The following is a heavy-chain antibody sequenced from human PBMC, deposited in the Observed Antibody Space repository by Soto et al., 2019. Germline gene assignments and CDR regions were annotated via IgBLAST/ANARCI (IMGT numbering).Heavy chain of an antibody. CDR3: ARVSHGDYVEDYYMDV. Sequence: ASVKVSCKASGYTFTSYDINWVRQATGQGLEWMGWMNPNSGNTGYAQKFQGRVTMTRNTSISTAYMELSSLRSEDTAEYYCARVSHGDYVEDYYMDVWGKGTTVTVSS. CDR2: MNPNSGNT. J-gene: IGHJ6*03. V-gene: IGHV1-8*01. D-gene: IGHD4-17*01. CDR1: GYTFTSYD.